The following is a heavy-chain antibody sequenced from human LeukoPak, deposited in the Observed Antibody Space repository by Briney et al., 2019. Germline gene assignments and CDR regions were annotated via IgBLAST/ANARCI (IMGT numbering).Heavy chain of an antibody. D-gene: IGHD3-3*01. CDR2: ISSSSSYI. Sequence: GSLRLSCAASGFTFSSYSMNWVRQAPGKGLEWVSSISSSSSYIYYADSVKGRFTISRDNAKNSLYLQMNSLRAEDTAVYYCARDSAHFVTIFGVVTEYFQHWGQGTLVTVSS. V-gene: IGHV3-21*01. CDR1: GFTFSSYS. CDR3: ARDSAHFVTIFGVVTEYFQH. J-gene: IGHJ1*01.